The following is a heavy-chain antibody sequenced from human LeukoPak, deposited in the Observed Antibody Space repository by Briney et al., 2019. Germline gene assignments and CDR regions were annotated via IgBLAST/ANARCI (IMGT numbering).Heavy chain of an antibody. CDR1: GGSISSYY. J-gene: IGHJ4*02. CDR2: IYYSGST. D-gene: IGHD3-22*01. V-gene: IGHV4-59*01. Sequence: SETLSLTCTVSGGSISSYYWSWIRQPPGKGLEWIGYIYYSGSTNYNPSLKSRVTISVDTSKNQFSLKLSSVTAADTAVYYCARGYYYDSSGYHYYFDYWGQGTLVTVS. CDR3: ARGYYYDSSGYHYYFDY.